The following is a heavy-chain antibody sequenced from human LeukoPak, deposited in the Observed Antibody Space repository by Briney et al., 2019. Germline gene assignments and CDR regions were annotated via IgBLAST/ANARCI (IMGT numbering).Heavy chain of an antibody. Sequence: SVKVSCKASGGTFSSYAISWVRQASGQGLEWMGSILPILSIANYAQKFQGRVTITADKSTSTAYMELSSLRSEDTAVYYCARGPLGYCTNGVCSNYYYYGMDVWGQGTTVTVSS. J-gene: IGHJ6*02. CDR2: ILPILSIA. CDR1: GGTFSSYA. V-gene: IGHV1-69*04. D-gene: IGHD2-8*01. CDR3: ARGPLGYCTNGVCSNYYYYGMDV.